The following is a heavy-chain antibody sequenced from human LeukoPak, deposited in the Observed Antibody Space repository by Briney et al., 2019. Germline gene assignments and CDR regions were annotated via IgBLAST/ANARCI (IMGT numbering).Heavy chain of an antibody. CDR3: ARSELGYYYYYMDV. CDR2: ISSSSSYI. Sequence: PGGSLRLSCAGSGFTFSNYNMNWVRQAPGKGLEWVSSISSSSSYIYYADSVKGRFTISRDNAKNSLYLQMNSLRAEDTGVYYCARSELGYYYYYMDVWGKGTTVTVSS. CDR1: GFTFSNYN. J-gene: IGHJ6*03. V-gene: IGHV3-21*01. D-gene: IGHD7-27*01.